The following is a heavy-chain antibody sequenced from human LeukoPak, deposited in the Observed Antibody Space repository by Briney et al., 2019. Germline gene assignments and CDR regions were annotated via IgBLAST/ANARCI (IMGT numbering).Heavy chain of an antibody. CDR2: MNPHSGNT. CDR1: GYTFSSND. CDR3: AREGNRSSDSSASYPLDY. D-gene: IGHD1-26*01. J-gene: IGHJ4*02. Sequence: ASVKVSCKASGYTFSSNDINWVRQATGQGLEWMGWMNPHSGNTGYAQKFQGRVTITRNSSISTAYMELSSLRSEDTAVYYCAREGNRSSDSSASYPLDYWGQGTLVTVSS. V-gene: IGHV1-8*01.